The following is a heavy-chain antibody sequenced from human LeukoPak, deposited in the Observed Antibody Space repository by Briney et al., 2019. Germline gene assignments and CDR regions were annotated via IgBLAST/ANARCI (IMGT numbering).Heavy chain of an antibody. CDR2: ITGSGGST. CDR3: AKDPIFGQSQMIYYSDY. Sequence: PGGSLRLSCAASGFTFSTYAMHWVRQAPGKGLEWVSGITGSGGSTNYADSVKGRFTISRDNSKNMLYLQMNSLRAEDTAVYYCAKDPIFGQSQMIYYSDYWGQGTQVTVSS. CDR1: GFTFSTYA. D-gene: IGHD3-10*02. V-gene: IGHV3-23*01. J-gene: IGHJ4*02.